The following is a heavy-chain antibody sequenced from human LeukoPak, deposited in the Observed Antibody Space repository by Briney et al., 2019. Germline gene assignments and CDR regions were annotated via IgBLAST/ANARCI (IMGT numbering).Heavy chain of an antibody. CDR3: AELGITMIGGV. V-gene: IGHV3-21*01. CDR2: ISSSSSYI. J-gene: IGHJ6*04. CDR1: GFTFSSYS. D-gene: IGHD3-10*02. Sequence: GGSLRLSCAASGFTFSSYSMNWVRQAPGKGLEWVASISSSSSYIYYADSVKGRFTISRDNAKNSLYLQMNSLRAEDTAVYYCAELGITMIGGVWGKGTTVTISS.